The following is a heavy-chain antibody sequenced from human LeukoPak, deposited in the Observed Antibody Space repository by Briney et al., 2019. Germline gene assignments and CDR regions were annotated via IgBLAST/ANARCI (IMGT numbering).Heavy chain of an antibody. CDR3: ARGARKGDDYGGFFDY. V-gene: IGHV3-23*01. CDR2: ISGSGGST. CDR1: GFTFSSYG. D-gene: IGHD4-23*01. J-gene: IGHJ4*02. Sequence: GGSLRLSCAASGFTFSSYGMSWVRQAPGKGLEWVSAISGSGGSTYYADSVKGRFSISRDNSKNTLYLQMNSLRAEDTAVYYCARGARKGDDYGGFFDYWGQGTLVTVSS.